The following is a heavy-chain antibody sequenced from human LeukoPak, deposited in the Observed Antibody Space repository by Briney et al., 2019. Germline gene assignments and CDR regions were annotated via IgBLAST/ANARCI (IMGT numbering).Heavy chain of an antibody. CDR3: ASSRSWYSGAFDI. J-gene: IGHJ3*02. Sequence: PSETLSLTCAVYGGSFSGYYWSWIRQPPGKGLEWIGEINHSGSTNYNPSLKSRVTISVDTSKNQFSLKLSSVTAADTAVYYCASSRSWYSGAFDIWGQGTTVTVSS. D-gene: IGHD6-13*01. V-gene: IGHV4-34*01. CDR1: GGSFSGYY. CDR2: INHSGST.